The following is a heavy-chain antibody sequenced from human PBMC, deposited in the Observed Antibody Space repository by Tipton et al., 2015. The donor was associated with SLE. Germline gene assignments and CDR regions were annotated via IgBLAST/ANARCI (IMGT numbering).Heavy chain of an antibody. V-gene: IGHV4-39*07. CDR2: IYHSGTA. Sequence: TLSLTCTVSGGSISSSRYYWGWIRQPPGKGLEWIGSIYHSGTAYYNPSLKSRVTISVDTSKNQFSLQLNSVTPEDTAVYYCAREDNWNYVPSAFDIWGQGTMVTVSS. CDR3: AREDNWNYVPSAFDI. CDR1: GGSISSSRYY. J-gene: IGHJ3*02. D-gene: IGHD1-7*01.